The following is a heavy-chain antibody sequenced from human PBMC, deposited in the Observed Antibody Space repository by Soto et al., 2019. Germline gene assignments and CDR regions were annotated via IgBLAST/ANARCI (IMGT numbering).Heavy chain of an antibody. J-gene: IGHJ4*02. Sequence: PSETLSLTCTVSGGSLSSGSYYWSWLRQPPGKGLEWIGYIYYSGSTNYNPSLKSRVTISVDTSKNQFSLKLSSVTAADTAVYYCARELLEWLSRPYFDYWGQGTLVTVSS. CDR1: GGSLSSGSYY. CDR3: ARELLEWLSRPYFDY. V-gene: IGHV4-61*01. D-gene: IGHD3-3*01. CDR2: IYYSGST.